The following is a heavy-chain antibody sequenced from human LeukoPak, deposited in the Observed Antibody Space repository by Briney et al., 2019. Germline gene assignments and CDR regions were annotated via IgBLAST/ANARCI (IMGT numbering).Heavy chain of an antibody. CDR3: ARLRGLYSDTNRYQTALDC. CDR2: ISSSSSYI. V-gene: IGHV3-21*01. D-gene: IGHD1-26*01. Sequence: GGSLRLSCAASGFTFSTYAMAWVRQAPGKGLEWVSSISSSSSYIYYADSVKGRFTISRDNAKNSLYVQMNSLRAEDTAVYYCARLRGLYSDTNRYQTALDCWGQGTLVTVSS. CDR1: GFTFSTYA. J-gene: IGHJ4*02.